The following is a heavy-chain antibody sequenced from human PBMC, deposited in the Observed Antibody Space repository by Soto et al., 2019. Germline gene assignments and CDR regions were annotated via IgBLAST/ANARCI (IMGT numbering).Heavy chain of an antibody. CDR3: ASASEKLLIQPRFDY. J-gene: IGHJ4*02. V-gene: IGHV4-4*02. CDR2: ISHSGNT. Sequence: SETLSLTCAVSGGSISSGNWWSWVRQSLRKGLEWIGEISHSGNTNHNPSLKSRVTISIDKSKNQFSLKLTSVTAADTAVYYCASASEKLLIQPRFDYWGQGTLVTV. CDR1: GGSISSGNW. D-gene: IGHD5-18*01.